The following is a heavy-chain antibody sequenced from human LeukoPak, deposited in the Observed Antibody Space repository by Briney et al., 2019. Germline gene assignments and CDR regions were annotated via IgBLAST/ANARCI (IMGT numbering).Heavy chain of an antibody. V-gene: IGHV4-4*07. Sequence: PSETLSLTCTVSGGSISSYYWSWIRQPAGKGLEWIGRIYCSGNTNYNPSLKSRLTMSVDTSKNQFSLKLSSVTAADTAVYYCARDQFLGYCSSTSCSNWFDPWGQGTLVTVSS. CDR2: IYCSGNT. J-gene: IGHJ5*02. D-gene: IGHD2-2*01. CDR3: ARDQFLGYCSSTSCSNWFDP. CDR1: GGSISSYY.